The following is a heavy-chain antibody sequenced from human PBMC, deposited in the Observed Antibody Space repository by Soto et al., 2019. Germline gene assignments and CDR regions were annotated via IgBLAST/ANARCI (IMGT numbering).Heavy chain of an antibody. CDR2: ISYDGRNE. CDR1: GFTFSAFA. J-gene: IGHJ4*02. V-gene: IGHV3-30*18. CDR3: AKGVVREPAYFDY. Sequence: GGSLRLSCTVSGFTFSAFAMYWVRQAPGRGLEWVALISYDGRNEDYADSVRGRFTISRDNSKNTLYLDMNSLSAEDSAVYFCAKGVVREPAYFDYWGQGTLVTVSS. D-gene: IGHD3-10*01.